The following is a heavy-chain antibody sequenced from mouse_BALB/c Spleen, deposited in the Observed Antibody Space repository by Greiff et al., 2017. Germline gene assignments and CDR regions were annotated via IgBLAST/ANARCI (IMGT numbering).Heavy chain of an antibody. Sequence: EVQLQQSGAELVRPGALVKLSCKASGFNIKDYYMHWVKQRPEQGLEWIGWIDPENGNTIYDPKFQGKASITADTSSNTAYLQLSSLTSEDTAVYYCARGSPFAYWGQGTLVTVSA. CDR1: GFNIKDYY. V-gene: IGHV14-1*02. CDR3: ARGSPFAY. CDR2: IDPENGNT. J-gene: IGHJ3*01.